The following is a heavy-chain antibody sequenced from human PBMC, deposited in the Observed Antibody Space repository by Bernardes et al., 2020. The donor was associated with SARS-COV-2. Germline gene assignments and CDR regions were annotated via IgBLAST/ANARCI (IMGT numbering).Heavy chain of an antibody. CDR2: INPSSGGT. V-gene: IGHV1-2*02. J-gene: IGHJ3*02. CDR1: GYTFTDYY. Sequence: ASVKVSCKASGYTFTDYYLHWVRQAPGQGLEWVAWINPSSGGTHYAQKFQGRGTMTRDTSITTVYMELNSLTSDDTAVYYCARDNSNIFKTFDIWGHGTVVTVSS. CDR3: ARDNSNIFKTFDI. D-gene: IGHD6-13*01.